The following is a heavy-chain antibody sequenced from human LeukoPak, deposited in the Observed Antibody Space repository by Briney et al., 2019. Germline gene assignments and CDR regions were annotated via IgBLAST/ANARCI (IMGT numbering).Heavy chain of an antibody. CDR2: ISGSGGST. D-gene: IGHD5-12*01. J-gene: IGHJ4*02. CDR1: GFTFSSNA. Sequence: PGGSLRLSCAASGFTFSSNAMSWVRQAPGKGLEWVSAISGSGGSTYYVDSVKGRFTISRDNSKNTLYLQMNSLRGEDTAVYYCAQGGYLHFDYWGQGTLVTVSS. V-gene: IGHV3-23*01. CDR3: AQGGYLHFDY.